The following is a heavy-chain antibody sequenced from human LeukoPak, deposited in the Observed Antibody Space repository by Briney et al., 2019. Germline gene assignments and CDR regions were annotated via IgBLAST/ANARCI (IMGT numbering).Heavy chain of an antibody. CDR3: ARDRFDDSNGYYYHSYYYMNV. J-gene: IGHJ6*03. D-gene: IGHD3-22*01. CDR1: GYTFTGYY. V-gene: IGHV1-2*02. CDR2: INPNSGGT. Sequence: ASVKVSCKASGYTFTGYYMHWVRQAPGQGLEWMGWINPNSGGTNYAQKFQGRVTMTRDTSISTAYMELSRLRSDDTAVYYCARDRFDDSNGYYYHSYYYMNVWGKGTTVTV.